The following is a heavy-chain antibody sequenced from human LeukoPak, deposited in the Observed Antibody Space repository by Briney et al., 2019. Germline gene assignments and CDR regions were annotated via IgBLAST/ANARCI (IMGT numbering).Heavy chain of an antibody. V-gene: IGHV3-48*01. D-gene: IGHD1-26*01. CDR1: GFTFSSYS. J-gene: IGHJ2*01. CDR2: ISSTSSTI. Sequence: PGGSLRLSCAASGFTFSSYSMNWVRQAPGKGLEWVSYISSTSSTIYYADSVKGRFTISRDNAKNSLYLKMNSLRAEDTAVYYCARDQRGWQLLSRLRQLYWYLDLWGRGTLVTVSS. CDR3: ARDQRGWQLLSRLRQLYWYLDL.